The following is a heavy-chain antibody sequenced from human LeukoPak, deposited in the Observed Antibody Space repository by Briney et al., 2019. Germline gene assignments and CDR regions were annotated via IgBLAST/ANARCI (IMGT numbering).Heavy chain of an antibody. CDR2: IYYSGST. Sequence: SETLSLTCTVSGGSISSSSYYWGWIRQPPGKGLEWIGSIYYSGSTYYNPSLKSRVTISVDTSKNQFSLKLSSVTAADTAVYYCARFNYGDLNDYWGQGTLVTVSS. CDR1: GGSISSSSYY. V-gene: IGHV4-39*01. D-gene: IGHD4-17*01. J-gene: IGHJ4*02. CDR3: ARFNYGDLNDY.